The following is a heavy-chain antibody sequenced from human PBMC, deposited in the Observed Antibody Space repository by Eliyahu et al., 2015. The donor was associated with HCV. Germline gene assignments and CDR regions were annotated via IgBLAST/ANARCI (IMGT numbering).Heavy chain of an antibody. CDR2: IRSKAYGGTT. V-gene: IGHV3-49*05. CDR3: TQEVEMATISYFDY. Sequence: EVQLVESGGGLVKPGRSLRXXCTAXGFTXGDYAMSWFRQAPGKGLXWVGFIRSKAYGGTTEYAASVKGRFTISRDDSKSIAYLQMNSLKTEDTAVYYCTQEVEMATISYFDYWGQGTLVTGSS. CDR1: GFTXGDYA. J-gene: IGHJ4*02. D-gene: IGHD5-24*01.